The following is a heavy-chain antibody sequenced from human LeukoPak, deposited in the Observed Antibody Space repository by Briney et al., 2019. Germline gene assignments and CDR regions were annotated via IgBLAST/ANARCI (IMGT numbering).Heavy chain of an antibody. D-gene: IGHD6-6*01. Sequence: GGSLRLSCAASGFTFSSYAMSWVRQAPGKGLEWVSAISGSGGTTYYADSVKGRFTISRDNSKRTLYVQMNSLRAEDTAVYYCVIVVAARQGTIDPWGQGTLVTISS. CDR2: ISGSGGTT. CDR3: VIVVAARQGTIDP. CDR1: GFTFSSYA. V-gene: IGHV3-23*01. J-gene: IGHJ5*02.